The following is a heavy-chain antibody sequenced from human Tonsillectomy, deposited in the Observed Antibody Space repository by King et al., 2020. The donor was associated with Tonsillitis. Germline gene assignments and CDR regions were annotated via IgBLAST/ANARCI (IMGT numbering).Heavy chain of an antibody. D-gene: IGHD1-26*01. CDR3: ARYVSGSFDY. J-gene: IGHJ4*02. Sequence: QLQESGPGVVKPSETLSLTCTVSGGSISSSDHYLAWIRQPPGKGLEWIGYMYRVGPIFYNPSLKSRITISGGTSENRFSLKLSSVTAADTALYFCARYVSGSFDYWGQGALVTVSS. V-gene: IGHV4-39*01. CDR2: MYRVGPI. CDR1: GGSISSSDHY.